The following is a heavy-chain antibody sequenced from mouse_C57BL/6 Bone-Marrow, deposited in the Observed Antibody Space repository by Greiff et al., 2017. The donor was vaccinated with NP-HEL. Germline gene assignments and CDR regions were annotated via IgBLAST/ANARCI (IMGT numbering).Heavy chain of an antibody. CDR2: ISSGGSYT. D-gene: IGHD2-5*01. J-gene: IGHJ2*01. V-gene: IGHV5-6*02. CDR1: GFTFSSYG. Sequence: EVKLVESGGDLVKPGGSLKLSCAASGFTFSSYGMSWVRQTPDKRLAWVATISSGGSYTYYPDSVKGRFTISRDNAKNTLYLQMSSLKSEDTAMYYCARHYYSNYFDYWCQGTTLTVSS. CDR3: ARHYYSNYFDY.